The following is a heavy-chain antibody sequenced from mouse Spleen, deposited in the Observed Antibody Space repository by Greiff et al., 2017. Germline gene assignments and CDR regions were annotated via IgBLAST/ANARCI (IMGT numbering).Heavy chain of an antibody. J-gene: IGHJ3*01. Sequence: LQQSGAELVRPGASVKLSCTAPGFNLTDDYMHWVKQRPEQGLEWIGWIDLENGDTEYASKFQGKATITADTSSNTAYQQLSSLTSEDTAVYYCFYGIFAWFAYWGQGTLGTGSA. CDR3: FYGIFAWFAY. CDR2: IDLENGDT. V-gene: IGHV14-4*01. D-gene: IGHD2-1*01. CDR1: GFNLTDDY.